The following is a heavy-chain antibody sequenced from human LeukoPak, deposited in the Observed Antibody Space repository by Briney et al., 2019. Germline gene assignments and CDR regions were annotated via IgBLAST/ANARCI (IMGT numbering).Heavy chain of an antibody. J-gene: IGHJ4*02. CDR3: ARDEGYYDSSGYYDY. CDR2: IIPILGIA. D-gene: IGHD3-22*01. V-gene: IGHV1-69*04. Sequence: SVKVSCKASGGTFSSYAISWVRQAPGQGLEWMGRIIPILGIANYAQKFQGRVTITADKSTSTAYMELSSLRSEVTAVYYCARDEGYYDSSGYYDYWGQGTLVTVSS. CDR1: GGTFSSYA.